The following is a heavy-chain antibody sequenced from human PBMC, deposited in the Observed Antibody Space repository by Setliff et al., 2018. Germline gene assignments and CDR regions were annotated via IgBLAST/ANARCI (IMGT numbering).Heavy chain of an antibody. D-gene: IGHD3-3*01. CDR3: ARDVFDFRTGQADP. Sequence: GGSLRLSCAASGFTFSSLWMSWVRQAPGKGLEWVANINQGGGAQFYVDYVKGRFTISRDNAKDSLYLQMSSLRAEDTAVYYCARDVFDFRTGQADPWGQGTLVTVSS. V-gene: IGHV3-7*01. CDR1: GFTFSSLW. CDR2: INQGGGAQ. J-gene: IGHJ5*02.